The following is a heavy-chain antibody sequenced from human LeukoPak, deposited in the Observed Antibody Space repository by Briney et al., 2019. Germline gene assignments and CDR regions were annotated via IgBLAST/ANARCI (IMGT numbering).Heavy chain of an antibody. CDR1: GFTFSSYS. D-gene: IGHD5-18*01. J-gene: IGHJ6*03. V-gene: IGHV3-21*01. CDR2: ISSSSSYI. Sequence: PGGSLRLSCAASGFTFSSYSMNWVRQAPGKGLEWVSSISSSSSYIYYADSVKGRFTISRDNSKNTLYLQMNSLRAEDTAVYYCAKVGGDTAMAYYYYYYMDVWGKGTTVTVSS. CDR3: AKVGGDTAMAYYYYYYMDV.